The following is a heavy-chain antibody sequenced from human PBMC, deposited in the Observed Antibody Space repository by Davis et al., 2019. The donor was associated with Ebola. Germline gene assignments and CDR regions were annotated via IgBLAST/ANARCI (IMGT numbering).Heavy chain of an antibody. J-gene: IGHJ4*02. V-gene: IGHV1-2*06. CDR2: MNPHSGGT. Sequence: ASVKVSCKASGYAFTAYHMHWVRQAPGQGLEWMGRMNPHSGGTNYAQTFQGRVTMISDTSISTAYMELSRLTYDDTAVYYCARLCSSSCPNDYWGQGTLVTVSS. CDR1: GYAFTAYH. CDR3: ARLCSSSCPNDY. D-gene: IGHD2-2*01.